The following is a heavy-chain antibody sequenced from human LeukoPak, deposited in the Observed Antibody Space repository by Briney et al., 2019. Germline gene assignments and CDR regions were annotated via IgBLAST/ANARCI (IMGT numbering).Heavy chain of an antibody. CDR2: MSNSGSI. CDR1: GGSIRNYY. Sequence: SETLSLTCTVSGGSIRNYYWSWIRQPPGKGLEWIGYMSNSGSINYNSSLKSRVTISIDTSKDQFSLELNSVTAADTAVYHRARLDLDGSNRRLFDFWGQGTLVTVSS. D-gene: IGHD5-24*01. J-gene: IGHJ4*02. CDR3: ARLDLDGSNRRLFDF. V-gene: IGHV4-59*08.